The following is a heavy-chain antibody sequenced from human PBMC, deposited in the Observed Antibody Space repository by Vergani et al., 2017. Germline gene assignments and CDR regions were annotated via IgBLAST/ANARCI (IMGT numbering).Heavy chain of an antibody. J-gene: IGHJ5*02. CDR1: GYSFTSYW. D-gene: IGHD2-2*01. CDR3: ATGYCSSINCFGWNWFDP. CDR2: IYPGDSDT. Sequence: EVQLVQSGAEVKKPGESLKISCKGSGYSFTSYWIGWVRKMPGKGLEWMGIIYPGDSDTRYSPSFQGQVSISADKSMSTAYLQWSSLKASETAMYYCATGYCSSINCFGWNWFDPWGQGTLVSVSS. V-gene: IGHV5-51*03.